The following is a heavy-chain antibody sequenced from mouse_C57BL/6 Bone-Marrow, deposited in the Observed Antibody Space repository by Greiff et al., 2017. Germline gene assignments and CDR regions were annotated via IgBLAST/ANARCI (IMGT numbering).Heavy chain of an antibody. Sequence: EVQLVESGGDLVKPGGSLKLSCAASGFTFSSYGMSWVRQTPDKRLEWVATISSGGSYTYYPDSVKGRFTITIDEAKNTLYLQMSSLKSEDTAMYYCARNPYWGQGTTLTVSS. CDR2: ISSGGSYT. CDR3: ARNPY. J-gene: IGHJ2*01. CDR1: GFTFSSYG. V-gene: IGHV5-6*01.